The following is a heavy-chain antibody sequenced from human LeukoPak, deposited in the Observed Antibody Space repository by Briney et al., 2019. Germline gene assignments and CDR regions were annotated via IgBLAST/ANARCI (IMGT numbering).Heavy chain of an antibody. D-gene: IGHD5-24*01. CDR1: GFTFRIYA. CDR3: ARDGVRDGLYFDY. J-gene: IGHJ4*02. CDR2: INQDGSEK. V-gene: IGHV3-7*01. Sequence: PGGSLRLSCAASGFTFRIYAMGWFRQAPGKGLEWVANINQDGSEKYYVDSAKGRFTISRDNAKNSLYLQMNSLRAEDTAVYYCARDGVRDGLYFDYWGQGTLVTVSS.